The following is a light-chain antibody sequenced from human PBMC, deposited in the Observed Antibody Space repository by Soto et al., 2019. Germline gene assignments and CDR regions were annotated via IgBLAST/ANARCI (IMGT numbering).Light chain of an antibody. J-gene: IGLJ2*01. CDR1: SSDVGSYNL. Sequence: QSVLTQPASVSGSPGQSITISCTGTSSDVGSYNLVSWYQQHPGKAPKLMIYEGSKRPSGVSNRFSGSKSGNTASLTISGLQAEDEADYYCCSYAVSSNVVFGGGTKLTVL. CDR2: EGS. CDR3: CSYAVSSNVV. V-gene: IGLV2-23*01.